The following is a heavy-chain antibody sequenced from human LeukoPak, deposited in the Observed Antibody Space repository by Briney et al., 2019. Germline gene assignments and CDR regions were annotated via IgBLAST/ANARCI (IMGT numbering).Heavy chain of an antibody. J-gene: IGHJ4*02. V-gene: IGHV4-39*07. CDR1: GGSISSSSYY. D-gene: IGHD2-2*01. CDR2: IYHTGST. Sequence: PSETLSLTCTVSGGSISSSSYYWGWIRQPPGKGLEWIANIYHTGSTNYNPSLKSRVTMSVDTSKNQFSLKLSSVTAADTAVYYCARDVPACDYWGQGTLVTVSS. CDR3: ARDVPACDY.